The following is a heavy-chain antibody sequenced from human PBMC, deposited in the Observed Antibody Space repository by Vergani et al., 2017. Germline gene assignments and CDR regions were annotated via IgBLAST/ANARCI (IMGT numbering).Heavy chain of an antibody. V-gene: IGHV3-21*01. CDR3: ARHAQEGVGAPLDY. CDR1: GFTFSSYS. D-gene: IGHD1-26*01. CDR2: ISSSSSYI. Sequence: EVQLVESGGGLVKPGGSLRLSCAASGFTFSSYSMNWVRQAPGKGLEWVSSISSSSSYIYYAESVKGRFTITRDNAKNSLYLQMNSRRAEDTAVYYCARHAQEGVGAPLDYWGQGTLVTVSS. J-gene: IGHJ4*02.